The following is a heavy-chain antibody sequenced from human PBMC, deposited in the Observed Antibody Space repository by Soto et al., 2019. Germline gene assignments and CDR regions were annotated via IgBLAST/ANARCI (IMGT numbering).Heavy chain of an antibody. CDR2: IYPGESDT. J-gene: IGHJ6*02. V-gene: IGHV5-51*01. CDR1: GYSFTSYW. CDR3: ARHGSYDFPSGYMAGYYYGMEV. Sequence: GESLKISCKGSGYSFTSYWIGWVRQMPGKGLEWMGIIYPGESDTRYSPSFQGQVTMSADKSISTAYLQWSSLKASDTAMYYCARHGSYDFPSGYMAGYYYGMEVWGQGTTVSFSS. D-gene: IGHD3-3*01.